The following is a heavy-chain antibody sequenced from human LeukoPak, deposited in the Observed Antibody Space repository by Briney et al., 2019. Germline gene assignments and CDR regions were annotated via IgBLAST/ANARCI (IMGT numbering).Heavy chain of an antibody. CDR1: GFTFRSFA. D-gene: IGHD1-26*01. V-gene: IGHV3-23*01. CDR3: AKSRRQSGTYFDY. Sequence: GRALRLSCAASGFTFRSFAMTWVRQAPGKGLEWVSSVSGSCGSTYYADSVKGRFTISRDNSKNTLYLQMNSLRAEDTAVYLCAKSRRQSGTYFDYWGQGTLVPASS. CDR2: VSGSCGST. J-gene: IGHJ4*02.